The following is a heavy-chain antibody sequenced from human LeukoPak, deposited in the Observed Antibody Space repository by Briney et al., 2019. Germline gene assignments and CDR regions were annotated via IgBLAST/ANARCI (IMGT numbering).Heavy chain of an antibody. CDR3: TRGRYSFDY. D-gene: IGHD3-3*01. J-gene: IGHJ4*02. Sequence: GGSLRLSCAASGFAFSSYWMHWVRQAPGKGLVWVSHIDSGVSSTIYADSVKGRFTISRDNAKNTLYLQMNSLRADDTAVYYCTRGRYSFDYWGQGTLVTVSS. V-gene: IGHV3-74*01. CDR1: GFAFSSYW. CDR2: IDSGVSST.